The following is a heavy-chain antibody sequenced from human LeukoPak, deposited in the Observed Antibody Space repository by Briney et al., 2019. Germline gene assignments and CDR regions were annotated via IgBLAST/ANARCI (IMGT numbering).Heavy chain of an antibody. V-gene: IGHV4-28*01. J-gene: IGHJ4*02. D-gene: IGHD6-13*01. Sequence: PSDTLSLTCAVSGYSISSSNWWGWIRQPPGKGLEWIGYIYYSGSTYYNPSLKSRVTMSVDTSKNQFSLKLSSVTAVDTAVYYCARIYSSSWYVVDYWGQGTLVTVSS. CDR2: IYYSGST. CDR3: ARIYSSSWYVVDY. CDR1: GYSISSSNW.